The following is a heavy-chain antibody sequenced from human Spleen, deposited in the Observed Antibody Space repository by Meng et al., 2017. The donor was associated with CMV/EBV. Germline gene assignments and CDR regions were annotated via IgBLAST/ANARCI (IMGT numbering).Heavy chain of an antibody. CDR2: IWYDGSNK. CDR1: GFTFRSYG. D-gene: IGHD3-10*01. V-gene: IGHV3-30*02. CDR3: AKDLVGYGSGSGMDV. Sequence: GESLKISCAASGFTFRSYGVHWVRQAAGKGLEWAALIWYDGSNKYYGDSVKGRFTISRDNSKNMVYLYMNSLRVEDTAVYYCAKDLVGYGSGSGMDVWGQRTTVTVSS. J-gene: IGHJ6*02.